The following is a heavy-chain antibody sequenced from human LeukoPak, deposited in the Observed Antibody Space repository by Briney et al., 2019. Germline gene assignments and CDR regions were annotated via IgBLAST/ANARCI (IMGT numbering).Heavy chain of an antibody. CDR3: ARFSGSSNFDY. CDR2: IYPNSGGT. J-gene: IGHJ4*02. D-gene: IGHD1-26*01. V-gene: IGHV1-2*02. CDR1: GYTFSGYF. Sequence: GASVKVSCRASGYTFSGYFMHWVRQAPGPGLEWMGWIYPNSGGTKYAQKVQGRVTMTRDTSITTIYMELSSLRSDDTAVYYCARFSGSSNFDYWGQGTLVTVPS.